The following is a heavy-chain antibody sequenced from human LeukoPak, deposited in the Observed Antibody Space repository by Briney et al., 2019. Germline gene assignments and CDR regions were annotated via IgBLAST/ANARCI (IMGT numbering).Heavy chain of an antibody. CDR1: GFTFSSYA. D-gene: IGHD2-21*01. Sequence: GGSLRLSCAVSGFTFSSYAMSWVRQAPGKGLEWVSVIYRDGSTYYADSVKGRFTISRDNSKNTLSLQMNSLRAEDTAVYYCAGAIGYFEYWGQGTLVTVSS. V-gene: IGHV3-23*03. J-gene: IGHJ4*02. CDR2: IYRDGST. CDR3: AGAIGYFEY.